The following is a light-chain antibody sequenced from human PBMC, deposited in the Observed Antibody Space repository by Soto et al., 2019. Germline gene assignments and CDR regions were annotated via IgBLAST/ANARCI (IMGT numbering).Light chain of an antibody. CDR3: QQYNNWPPIT. Sequence: EIVLTQSPGTLSLSPGERATLSCRASQSVRSNFLAWYQQKPGQAPRLLIYGASNRATGIPDRFSGSGSGTDFTLTITRLEAEDFAMYYCQQYNNWPPITFGQGTRLEIK. CDR2: GAS. CDR1: QSVRSNF. J-gene: IGKJ5*01. V-gene: IGKV3-20*01.